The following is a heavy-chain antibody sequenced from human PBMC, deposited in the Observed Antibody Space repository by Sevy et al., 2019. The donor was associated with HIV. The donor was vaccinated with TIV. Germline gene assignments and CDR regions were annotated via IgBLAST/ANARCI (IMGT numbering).Heavy chain of an antibody. CDR1: GFTFSSYA. Sequence: WGSLRLSCAASGFTFSSYAMHWVRQAPAKGLEWVAVRSYDGSNKYYADSVKGRITISRDNSKNTLYLQMNSLRAADTAVYYCARAAERLWFGELSSFDYWGQGTLVTVSS. CDR3: ARAAERLWFGELSSFDY. CDR2: RSYDGSNK. J-gene: IGHJ4*02. V-gene: IGHV3-30*04. D-gene: IGHD3-10*01.